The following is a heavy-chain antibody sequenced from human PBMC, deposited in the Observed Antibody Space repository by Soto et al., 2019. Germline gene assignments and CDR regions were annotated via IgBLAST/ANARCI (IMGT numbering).Heavy chain of an antibody. CDR2: ISGSGGST. CDR1: GFTFSTFA. J-gene: IGHJ4*02. Sequence: EVQLLESGGDLVQPGGSLRLSCAASGFTFSTFAMSWVRQAPGKGLEWVSVISGSGGSTYYADSVKGRFTISRDNSKNTLDLQMNSLRAEDTAVYYCAKVPPVGVIMGYFDFWGQGTLVTVSS. D-gene: IGHD3-10*01. V-gene: IGHV3-23*01. CDR3: AKVPPVGVIMGYFDF.